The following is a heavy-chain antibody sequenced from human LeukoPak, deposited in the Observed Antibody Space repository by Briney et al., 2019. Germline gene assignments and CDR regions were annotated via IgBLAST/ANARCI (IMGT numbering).Heavy chain of an antibody. CDR2: INTDGSST. CDR1: GFTFSSYW. D-gene: IGHD6-19*01. V-gene: IGHV3-74*01. CDR3: ARGVYSSGWAYFDH. J-gene: IGHJ4*02. Sequence: GGSLRLSCAASGFTFSSYWMHWVRQAPGKGLVWVSRINTDGSSTSYADSVKGRFTISRDNAKNTLYLQMSSLRAEDTAVYYCARGVYSSGWAYFDHWGQGTLVTVSS.